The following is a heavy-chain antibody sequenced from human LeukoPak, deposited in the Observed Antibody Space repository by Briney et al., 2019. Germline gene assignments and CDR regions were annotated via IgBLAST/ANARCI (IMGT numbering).Heavy chain of an antibody. CDR1: GYTFTGYY. J-gene: IGHJ4*02. Sequence: ASVKVSCKASGYTFTGYYMHWVRQAPGQGLEWMGWINPNSGGTNYAQKFQGRVTMTRDTSISTAYMELSRLRFDDTAVYYCASGFSSSYHYDKSGSYFDYWGQGTLVTVSS. D-gene: IGHD3-22*01. V-gene: IGHV1-2*02. CDR3: ASGFSSSYHYDKSGSYFDY. CDR2: INPNSGGT.